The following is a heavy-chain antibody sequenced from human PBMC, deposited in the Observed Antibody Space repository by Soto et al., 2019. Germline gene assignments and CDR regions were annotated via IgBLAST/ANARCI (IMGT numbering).Heavy chain of an antibody. CDR3: ATDWSHDAFDI. CDR1: GFTFSSYS. V-gene: IGHV3-21*01. D-gene: IGHD3-9*01. CDR2: ISSSSSYI. J-gene: IGHJ3*02. Sequence: EVQLVESGGGLVKPGGSLRLSCAASGFTFSSYSMNWVRQAPGKGLEWVSSISSSSSYIYYADSVKGRFTISRDNAKNSLYLQMNSLRAEETAVYYCATDWSHDAFDIWGQGTMVTVSS.